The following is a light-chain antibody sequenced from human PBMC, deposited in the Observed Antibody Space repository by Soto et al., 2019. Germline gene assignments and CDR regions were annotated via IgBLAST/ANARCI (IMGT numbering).Light chain of an antibody. Sequence: QAVVTPEPSLTVSPGGTVTLTCASSTGAVTSGHYPYWFQQKPGQAPRTLIYDTSNKHSWTPARFSGSLLGGKPVLTLSGAQPEDDADYFCLLSYGGARRVFGAGTTLTVL. J-gene: IGLJ2*01. V-gene: IGLV7-46*01. CDR2: DTS. CDR1: TGAVTSGHY. CDR3: LLSYGGARRV.